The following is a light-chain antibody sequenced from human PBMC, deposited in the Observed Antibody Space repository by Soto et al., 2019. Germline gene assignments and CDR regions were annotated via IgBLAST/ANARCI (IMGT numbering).Light chain of an antibody. V-gene: IGLV2-11*01. J-gene: IGLJ2*01. Sequence: QSALTQPRSVSGSPGQSVTISCTGTSSDVGGHNYVSWYQHHPGKAPKLIIYDVTKRPSGVPDRFSGSKSGNTASLTVSGLQEEDEADYHCSSYAGTYNVIFGVGTKLTVL. CDR2: DVT. CDR3: SSYAGTYNVI. CDR1: SSDVGGHNY.